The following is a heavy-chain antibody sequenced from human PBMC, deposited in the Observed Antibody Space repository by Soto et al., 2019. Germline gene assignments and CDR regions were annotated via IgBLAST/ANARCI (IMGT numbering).Heavy chain of an antibody. Sequence: KESGPTLVEPTQTLTLTCTYSGFSLTTSGAGVGWIRQPPGKGLEWIGYAYYSGDTGYNPSLQSRVTMAVDTSKNQVSLKLTSVTAADTAVYYCARDRSTYGGGGTGEVKENWFDPWGQGALVTVSS. D-gene: IGHD2-8*01. J-gene: IGHJ5*02. CDR2: AYYSGDT. CDR1: GFSLTTSGAG. V-gene: IGHV4-61*08. CDR3: ARDRSTYGGGGTGEVKENWFDP.